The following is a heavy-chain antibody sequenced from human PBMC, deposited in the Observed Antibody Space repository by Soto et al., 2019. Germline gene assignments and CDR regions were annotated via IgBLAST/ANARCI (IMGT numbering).Heavy chain of an antibody. V-gene: IGHV4-59*08. CDR3: ARLGSDCSGGSCFSSYYDYCMVD. Sequence: SETLSLTCTVSGRSISSYYWSWIRQPPGKGLEWIGYIYYSGSTNYNPSLKSRVTISVDTSKNQFSLKLSSVTAADTAVYYCARLGSDCSGGSCFSSYYDYCMVDWGKGTTFTVPS. CDR2: IYYSGST. CDR1: GRSISSYY. J-gene: IGHJ6*03. D-gene: IGHD2-15*01.